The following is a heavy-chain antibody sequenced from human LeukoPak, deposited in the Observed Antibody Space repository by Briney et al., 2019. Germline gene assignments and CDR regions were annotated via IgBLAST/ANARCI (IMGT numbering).Heavy chain of an antibody. D-gene: IGHD4-23*01. J-gene: IGHJ5*02. CDR3: TRAEDYGGNWFDP. Sequence: QPGRSLRLSCTASGFTFGDYAMSWFRQAPGKGLEWVGFIRSKAYGGTTEYAASVKGRFTISRDDSKSIAYLQMNSLKTEDTAVYYCTRAEDYGGNWFDPWGQGTLVTVSS. CDR1: GFTFGDYA. V-gene: IGHV3-49*03. CDR2: IRSKAYGGTT.